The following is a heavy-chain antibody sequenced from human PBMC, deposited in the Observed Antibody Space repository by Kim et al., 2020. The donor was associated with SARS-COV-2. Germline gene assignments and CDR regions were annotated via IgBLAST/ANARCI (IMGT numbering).Heavy chain of an antibody. CDR1: GGSVSSGSFY. D-gene: IGHD2-8*01. V-gene: IGHV4-61*01. CDR2: IYYNGRT. Sequence: SEPLSLTCTVSGGSVSSGSFYWGWVRQPPGKGLEWIGYIYYNGRTNYNPSLKRRFTMSLDTSKSQFSLRLTSVTAADTAVYFCARERAINVMALFTDSWGPGMLVTVSS. J-gene: IGHJ5*01. CDR3: ARERAINVMALFTDS.